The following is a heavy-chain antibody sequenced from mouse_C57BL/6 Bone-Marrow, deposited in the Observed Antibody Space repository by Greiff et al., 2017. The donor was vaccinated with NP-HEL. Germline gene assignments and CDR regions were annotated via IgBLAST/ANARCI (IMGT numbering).Heavy chain of an antibody. CDR3: AREVGDWFAY. J-gene: IGHJ3*01. D-gene: IGHD1-1*02. CDR2: INPYNGGT. Sequence: EVKLQQSGPVLVKPGASVKMSCKASGYTFTDYYMNWVKQSHGKSLEWIGVINPYNGGTSYNQKFKGKATLTVDKSSSTAYMELNSLTSEDSAVYYCAREVGDWFAYWGQGTLVTVSA. V-gene: IGHV1-19*01. CDR1: GYTFTDYY.